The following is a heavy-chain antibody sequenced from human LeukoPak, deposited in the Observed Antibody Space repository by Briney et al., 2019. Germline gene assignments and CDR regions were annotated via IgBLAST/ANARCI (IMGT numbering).Heavy chain of an antibody. CDR2: TRPDGTS. D-gene: IGHD1-1*01. J-gene: IGHJ3*01. CDR3: ARERLNTTGDAFDL. CDR1: GFTLSDFE. V-gene: IGHV3-69-1*02. Sequence: GGSLRLSCAVSGFTLSDFEMNRVRRAPGMGLEWLSYTRPDGTSEYAESVRGPLTISRDTANNLLYLQMNSLRDDDTALCYRARERLNTTGDAFDLWAQGSTVTVSS.